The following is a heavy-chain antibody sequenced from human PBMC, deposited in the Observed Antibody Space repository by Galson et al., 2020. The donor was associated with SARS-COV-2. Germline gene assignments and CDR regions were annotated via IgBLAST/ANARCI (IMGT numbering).Heavy chain of an antibody. Sequence: GESLKISCAASGFTFSPYGMHWVRQAPGKGLEWVAMILNDGSTTYYADSVNGRFTISRDNSKNTLSLEMNSLRAEDTAVYYCARDSTRSADYWGQGTLVSVSS. CDR2: ILNDGSTT. J-gene: IGHJ4*02. V-gene: IGHV3-33*05. D-gene: IGHD4-4*01. CDR3: ARDSTRSADY. CDR1: GFTFSPYG.